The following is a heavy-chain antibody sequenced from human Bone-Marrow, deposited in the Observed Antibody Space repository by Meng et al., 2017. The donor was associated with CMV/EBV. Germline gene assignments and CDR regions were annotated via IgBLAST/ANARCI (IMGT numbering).Heavy chain of an antibody. CDR1: GYSISSGYY. J-gene: IGHJ4*02. Sequence: GSLRLSCTVSGYSISSGYYWGWIRQPPGKGLEWIGSIYHSGSTYYNPSLKSRVTISVDTSKNQFSPKLSSVTAADTAVYYCARDGTVVAATDYWGQGTLVTVSS. CDR3: ARDGTVVAATDY. D-gene: IGHD2-15*01. CDR2: IYHSGST. V-gene: IGHV4-38-2*02.